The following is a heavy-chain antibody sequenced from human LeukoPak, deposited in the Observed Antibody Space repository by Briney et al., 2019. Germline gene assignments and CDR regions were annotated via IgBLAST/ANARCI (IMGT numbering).Heavy chain of an antibody. D-gene: IGHD3-10*01. Sequence: SGGSLRLSCAASKFTFSSYGMHWVRQAPGKGLEWVAVISYDGSNKYYADSVKGRFTISRDNSKNTLYLQMNSLTTEDTAVYYCAKVRLTMVRGFDPYCMDVWGQGTTVTVSS. CDR2: ISYDGSNK. J-gene: IGHJ6*02. CDR1: KFTFSSYG. CDR3: AKVRLTMVRGFDPYCMDV. V-gene: IGHV3-30*18.